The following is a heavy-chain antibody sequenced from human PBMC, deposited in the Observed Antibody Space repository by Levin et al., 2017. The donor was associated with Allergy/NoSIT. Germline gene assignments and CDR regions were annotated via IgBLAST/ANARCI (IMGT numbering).Heavy chain of an antibody. CDR3: ARGSTDFYDFWSGYYTTSYFDY. CDR1: GDSVSSNSAA. D-gene: IGHD3-3*01. CDR2: TYYRSKWYN. V-gene: IGHV6-1*01. Sequence: SQTLSLTCAISGDSVSSNSAAWNWIRQSPSRGLEWLGRTYYRSKWYNDYAVSVKSRITINPDTSKNQFSLQLNSVTPEDTAVYYCARGSTDFYDFWSGYYTTSYFDYWGQGTLVTVSS. J-gene: IGHJ4*02.